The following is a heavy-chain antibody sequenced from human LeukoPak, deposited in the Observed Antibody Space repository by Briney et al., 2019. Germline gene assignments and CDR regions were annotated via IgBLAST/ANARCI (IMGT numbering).Heavy chain of an antibody. J-gene: IGHJ4*02. D-gene: IGHD3-10*01. CDR3: ASSPETYYYGSGSYYSAYFDY. CDR2: IYYSGST. CDR1: GGSISSSSYY. Sequence: PSETLSLTCTVSGGSISSSSYYWGWIRQPPGKGLEWIGSIYYSGSTYYNPSLKSRVTISVDTSKNQFSLKLSSVTAADTAVYYCASSPETYYYGSGSYYSAYFDYWGQGTLVTVSS. V-gene: IGHV4-39*07.